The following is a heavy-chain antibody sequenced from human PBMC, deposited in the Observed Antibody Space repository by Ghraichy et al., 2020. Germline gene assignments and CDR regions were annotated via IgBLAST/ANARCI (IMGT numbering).Heavy chain of an antibody. V-gene: IGHV3-74*01. Sequence: GGSLRLSCAASGFTFSSYWMHWVRQAPGKGLVWVSRINSDGSSTSYADSVKGRFTISRDNAKNTLYLQMNSLRAKDTAVYYCARDSTGRRAFYYWGQGTLVTVSS. CDR3: ARDSTGRRAFYY. CDR2: INSDGSST. J-gene: IGHJ4*02. D-gene: IGHD1-14*01. CDR1: GFTFSSYW.